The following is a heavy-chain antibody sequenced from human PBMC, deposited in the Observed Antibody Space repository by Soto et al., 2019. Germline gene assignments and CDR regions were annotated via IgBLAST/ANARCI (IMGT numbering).Heavy chain of an antibody. CDR1: GFTFSSYT. CDR3: TKARCSGDTCYVPDY. CDR2: IRGSGGSP. J-gene: IGHJ4*01. V-gene: IGHV3-23*01. D-gene: IGHD2-15*01. Sequence: EVQVLESGGGLVQPGGSLRLSCAASGFTFSSYTMAWVRQAPGRGLEWVSSIRGSGGSPYYADSVQGRFTIARDNYKNTVALQMNSLRAEDTPTDYCTKARCSGDTCYVPDYWGHGTLVIVSS.